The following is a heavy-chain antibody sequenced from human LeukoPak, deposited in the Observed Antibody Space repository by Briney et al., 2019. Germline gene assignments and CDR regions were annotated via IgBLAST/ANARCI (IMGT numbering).Heavy chain of an antibody. CDR2: IYYSGST. D-gene: IGHD3-22*01. CDR1: GGPISSGGYY. CDR3: ARARAYYYDSSGFHAFDI. J-gene: IGHJ3*02. V-gene: IGHV4-31*03. Sequence: SQTLSLTCTVSGGPISSGGYYWSWIRQHPGKGLEWIGYIYYSGSTYYNPSLKSRVTISVDTSKNQFSLKLSSVTAADTAVYYCARARAYYYDSSGFHAFDIWGQGTMVTVSS.